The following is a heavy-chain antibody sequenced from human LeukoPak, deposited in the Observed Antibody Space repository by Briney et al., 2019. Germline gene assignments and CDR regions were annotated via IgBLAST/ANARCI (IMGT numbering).Heavy chain of an antibody. CDR2: ISAYNGNT. D-gene: IGHD3-10*01. J-gene: IGHJ5*02. CDR1: GYTFTSYG. CDR3: ARDRDGDPIIGEFFRPSPYWFDP. V-gene: IGHV1-18*01. Sequence: GASVKVSCKASGYTFTSYGISWVRQAPGQGLEWMGWISAYNGNTNYAQKLQGRVTMTTDTSTSTAYMELRSLRSDDTAVYYCARDRDGDPIIGEFFRPSPYWFDPWGQGTLVTVSS.